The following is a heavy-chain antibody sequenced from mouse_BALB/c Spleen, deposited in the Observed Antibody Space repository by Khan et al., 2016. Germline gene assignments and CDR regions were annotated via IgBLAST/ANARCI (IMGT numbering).Heavy chain of an antibody. CDR3: ARYRYYYGSSRYFDV. Sequence: QIQLVQSGPELKKPGKTVKISCKASGYTFTNYGMNWVKQAPGKGLKWMGWINTYSGESTYADDFTGRFAFSLETSANTAYLQINNLKKEDTATYFCARYRYYYGSSRYFDVWGAGTTVTVSS. V-gene: IGHV9-3-1*01. J-gene: IGHJ1*01. CDR2: INTYSGES. D-gene: IGHD1-1*01. CDR1: GYTFTNYG.